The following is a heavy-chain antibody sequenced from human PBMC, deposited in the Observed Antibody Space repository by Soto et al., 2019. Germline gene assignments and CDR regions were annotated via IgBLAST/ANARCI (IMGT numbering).Heavy chain of an antibody. D-gene: IGHD6-13*01. CDR2: IYHSGST. V-gene: IGHV4-4*02. Sequence: TSETLSLTCAVSSGSISSTNWWSWLRQPPGKGLEWIGEIYHSGSTNYNPSLKSRVTMSVDKSKNQFSLNLSAVTAADTAVYYCARVRYSSSYFDYWGQGTLVTVSS. J-gene: IGHJ4*02. CDR1: SGSISSTNW. CDR3: ARVRYSSSYFDY.